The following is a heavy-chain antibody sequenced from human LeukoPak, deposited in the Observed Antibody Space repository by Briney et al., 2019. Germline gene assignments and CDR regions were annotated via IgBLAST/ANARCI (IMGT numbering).Heavy chain of an antibody. J-gene: IGHJ6*02. D-gene: IGHD3-3*01. CDR1: GGSFSGYY. CDR2: INHSGST. V-gene: IGHV4-34*01. CDR3: ARGITIFGVVIIKDPYYYGMDV. Sequence: KPSETLSLTCAVYGGSFSGYYWSWIRQPPGKGLEWIGEINHSGSTNYNPSLKSRVTISVDTSKNQFSLKLSSVTAADTAVYYCARGITIFGVVIIKDPYYYGMDVWGQGTTVTVSS.